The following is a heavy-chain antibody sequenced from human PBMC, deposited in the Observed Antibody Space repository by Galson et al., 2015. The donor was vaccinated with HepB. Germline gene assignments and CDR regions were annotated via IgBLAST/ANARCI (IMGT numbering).Heavy chain of an antibody. D-gene: IGHD2-8*02. Sequence: SLRLSCAASGFSFSSYWMSWVRQAPGKGLEWVANMKQDGSERYYIESVKGRFTISRDNAKNSLYLQMNSLRAEDTAVYYCVRSPRHMGSIIVPVMDYWGQGTLVTVSS. CDR1: GFSFSSYW. V-gene: IGHV3-7*03. J-gene: IGHJ4*02. CDR2: MKQDGSER. CDR3: VRSPRHMGSIIVPVMDY.